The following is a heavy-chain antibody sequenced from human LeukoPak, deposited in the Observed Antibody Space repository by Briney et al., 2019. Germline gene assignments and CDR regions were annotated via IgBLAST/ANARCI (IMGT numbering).Heavy chain of an antibody. CDR2: INTNTGNP. Sequence: ASVRVSCKASGYTFSNYFMNWVRQAPGQGLEWMGWINTNTGNPTYAQGFTGRFVFSLDTSVSMAYLQISSLKAEDTAVYYCARLGTPTFYYYMDVWGKGTTVTVSS. CDR1: GYTFSNYF. V-gene: IGHV7-4-1*04. J-gene: IGHJ6*03. D-gene: IGHD1-14*01. CDR3: ARLGTPTFYYYMDV.